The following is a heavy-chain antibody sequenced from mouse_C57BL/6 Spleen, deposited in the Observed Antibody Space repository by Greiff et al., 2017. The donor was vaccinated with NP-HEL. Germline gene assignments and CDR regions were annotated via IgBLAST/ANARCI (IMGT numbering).Heavy chain of an antibody. CDR1: GYAFSSYW. Sequence: VKLVESGAELVKPGASVKISCKASGYAFSSYWMNWVKRGPGKGLEWIGQIYPGDGDTNYNGKFKGKATLTADKSSSTAYMQLSSLTSEDSAVYFCARSGPFDYWGQGTTLTVSS. CDR2: IYPGDGDT. V-gene: IGHV1-80*01. J-gene: IGHJ2*01. D-gene: IGHD4-1*01. CDR3: ARSGPFDY.